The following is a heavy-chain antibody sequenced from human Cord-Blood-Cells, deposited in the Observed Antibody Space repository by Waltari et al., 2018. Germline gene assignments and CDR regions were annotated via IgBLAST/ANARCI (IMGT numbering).Heavy chain of an antibody. J-gene: IGHJ4*02. CDR2: NNPSGGST. D-gene: IGHD2-15*01. Sequence: QVQLVQSGAEVKKPGASVKVSCKASGYTFTSYYMHWVRQAPGQGLEWMGRNNPSGGSTSYAQKFQGRVTMTRDTSTSTVYMELSSLRSEDTAVYYCARGLGYCSGGSCYGDYWGQGTLVTVSS. CDR3: ARGLGYCSGGSCYGDY. V-gene: IGHV1-46*03. CDR1: GYTFTSYY.